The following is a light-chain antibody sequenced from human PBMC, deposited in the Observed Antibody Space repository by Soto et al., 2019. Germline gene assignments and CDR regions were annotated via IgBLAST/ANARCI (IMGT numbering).Light chain of an antibody. J-gene: IGKJ5*01. CDR1: QSVRGSK. Sequence: EILMTQYQDPLFLSLGESVTLSCRASQSVRGSKVAWYQQPPAEAPRLLRFGASNRANGIPARFSSSGGATAYTLPTSSLETEDFSVYYGQQHNNWPPITSGQGTRLEI. CDR2: GAS. CDR3: QQHNNWPPIT. V-gene: IGKV3-15*01.